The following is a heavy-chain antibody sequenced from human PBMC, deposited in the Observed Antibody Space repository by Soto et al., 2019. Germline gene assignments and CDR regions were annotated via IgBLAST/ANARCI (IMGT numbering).Heavy chain of an antibody. CDR3: AGSLVEYSYGPQTLDI. Sequence: SVKVSCKASGYTFTYRDLHWVRQAPGQALEWMGWITPFNGNTNYAQKFQDRVTITRDRSMRTAYMELSSLRSQDTAMYYCAGSLVEYSYGPQTLDIWAQGTMVPVSS. V-gene: IGHV1-45*02. CDR1: GYTFTYRD. J-gene: IGHJ3*02. D-gene: IGHD5-18*01. CDR2: ITPFNGNT.